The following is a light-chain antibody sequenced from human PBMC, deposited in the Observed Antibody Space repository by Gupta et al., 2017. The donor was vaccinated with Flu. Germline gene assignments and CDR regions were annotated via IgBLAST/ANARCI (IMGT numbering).Light chain of an antibody. CDR3: QAWDSRTPWV. J-gene: IGLJ3*02. CDR1: KLGDKY. V-gene: IGLV3-1*01. Sequence: CSGDKLGDKYACWYQQKPGQSPVLVIYQDSKRPSGIPERFSGSNSGNTATLTISGTQAMDEADYYCQAWDSRTPWVFGGGTKLTVL. CDR2: QDS.